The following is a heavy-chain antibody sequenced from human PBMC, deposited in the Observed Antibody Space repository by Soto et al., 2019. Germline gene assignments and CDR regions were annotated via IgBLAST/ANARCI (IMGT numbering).Heavy chain of an antibody. V-gene: IGHV4-59*01. D-gene: IGHD2-8*01. CDR3: ARALGYCTNGVCYRYYYYGMDV. CDR1: GGSISSYY. Sequence: QVQLQESGPGLVKPSETLSLTCTVSGGSISSYYWSWIRQPPGKGLEWIGYIYYSGSTNYNPSLKSRVTISVDTYKNQFSLKLSSVTAADTAVYYCARALGYCTNGVCYRYYYYGMDVWAQGTTVTVSS. CDR2: IYYSGST. J-gene: IGHJ6*02.